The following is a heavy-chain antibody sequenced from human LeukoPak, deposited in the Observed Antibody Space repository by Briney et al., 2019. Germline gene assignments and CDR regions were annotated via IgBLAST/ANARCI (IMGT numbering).Heavy chain of an antibody. V-gene: IGHV4-59*01. CDR1: GGSIGSYY. J-gene: IGHJ4*02. CDR3: ARRARYFDCFDF. D-gene: IGHD3-9*01. Sequence: SETLSLTCTVSGGSIGSYYWSWIRQPPGKGLEWIGYMSYSGSTNHNPSLKSRVTISVDTSKNQFSLKLSSMTAADTAVYYCARRARYFDCFDFWGQGALVTVSS. CDR2: MSYSGST.